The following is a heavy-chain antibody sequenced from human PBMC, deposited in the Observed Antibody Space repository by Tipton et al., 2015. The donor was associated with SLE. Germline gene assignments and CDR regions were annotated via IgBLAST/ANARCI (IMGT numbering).Heavy chain of an antibody. Sequence: LRLSCSVYGDSLSGQYWSWIRQPPGKGLEWIGEVFRGGSTNYSPSLESRVTITVDMSKNQFSLRLISVTAADTAVYYCARDRRGWYFDLWGRGTLVTVSS. J-gene: IGHJ2*01. CDR2: VFRGGST. V-gene: IGHV4-34*12. CDR1: GDSLSGQY. CDR3: ARDRRGWYFDL. D-gene: IGHD1-14*01.